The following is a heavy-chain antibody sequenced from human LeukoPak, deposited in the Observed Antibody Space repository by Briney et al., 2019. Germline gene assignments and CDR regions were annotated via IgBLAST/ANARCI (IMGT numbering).Heavy chain of an antibody. CDR2: ISAYNSNT. D-gene: IGHD6-19*01. V-gene: IGHV1-18*01. CDR3: ARGIKSAVAGTHQVNADY. Sequence: ASVKVSCKASGYTFTSYGISWVRQAPGQGLEWMGWISAYNSNTNYARKLQGRVTMTTDTSTSTAYMELRSLRSDDTAVYYCARGIKSAVAGTHQVNADYWGQGTLVTVSS. J-gene: IGHJ4*02. CDR1: GYTFTSYG.